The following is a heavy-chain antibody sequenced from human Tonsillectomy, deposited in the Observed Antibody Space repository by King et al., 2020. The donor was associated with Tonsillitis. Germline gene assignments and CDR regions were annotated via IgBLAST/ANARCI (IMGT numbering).Heavy chain of an antibody. D-gene: IGHD3-10*01. J-gene: IGHJ6*02. CDR1: GFIFNNYW. CDR2: IKQDGSEK. CDR3: ARVTMTDAVPVYYYYSYNMDV. V-gene: IGHV3-7*01. Sequence: QLVQSGGGLVQPGGSLRLSCAASGFIFNNYWMSWVRQAPGKGLEWVANIKQDGSEKYYVDSVKGRFTISRDNAKNSLYLQMNTLRVEDTAVYYCARVTMTDAVPVYYYYSYNMDVWGQGTTVTVSS.